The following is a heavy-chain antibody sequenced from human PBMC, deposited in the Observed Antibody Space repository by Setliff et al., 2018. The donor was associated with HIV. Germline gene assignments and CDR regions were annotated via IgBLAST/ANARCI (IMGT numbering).Heavy chain of an antibody. D-gene: IGHD3-3*01. Sequence: TSETLSLTCTVSGGSINNFYWSWIRQPPGKGLEWIGYISTSGSTKYNPSLKSRVTILVDPSNNQFSLRLSSVTAADTAVYYCARHSDFWSEDAFDIWAQGTVVTVSS. CDR1: GGSINNFY. CDR3: ARHSDFWSEDAFDI. V-gene: IGHV4-4*09. CDR2: ISTSGST. J-gene: IGHJ3*02.